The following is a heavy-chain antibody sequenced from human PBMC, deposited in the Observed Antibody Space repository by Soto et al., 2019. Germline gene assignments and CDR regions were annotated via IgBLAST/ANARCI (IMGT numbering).Heavy chain of an antibody. CDR3: ARDEAEAATSGMDV. V-gene: IGHV1-69*01. CDR1: GGTFSTYG. CDR2: IIPIFDTT. D-gene: IGHD6-13*01. J-gene: IGHJ6*02. Sequence: QVQLVQSGAEVKKPGYSVKVSCKASGGTFSTYGINWVRQAPGQGLEWMGGIIPIFDTTNYAQKFQGKFTITADESTSTVYMELSSLRSEDTAVYYCARDEAEAATSGMDVWRPGTTVSVSS.